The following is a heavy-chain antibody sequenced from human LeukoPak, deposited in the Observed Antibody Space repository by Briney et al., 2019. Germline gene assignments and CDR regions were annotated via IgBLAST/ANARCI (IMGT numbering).Heavy chain of an antibody. J-gene: IGHJ3*01. CDR2: INTNSGGT. CDR3: ARGYPNYSGP. D-gene: IGHD5-24*01. V-gene: IGHV1-2*02. Sequence: GASVRVSCKASGNTFTDYYLHWVRQAPGQGLEWVGWINTNSGGTRYAQKFQGRVTMTRDTSISTAYLELSGLTSDDTAVYYCARGYPNYSGPWGQRRSVTVPS. CDR1: GNTFTDYY.